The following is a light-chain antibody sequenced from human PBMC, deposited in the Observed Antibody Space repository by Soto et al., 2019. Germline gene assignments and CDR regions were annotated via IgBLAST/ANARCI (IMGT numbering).Light chain of an antibody. CDR2: DVS. J-gene: IGLJ2*01. Sequence: QSALTQPASVSGSRGQSITISCTGTSSDIGGYNYVSWYQQHPGKAPKVIIHDVSNRPSGVSNRFSGSKSGNTASLTISGLQAEDEADYYCSSYASTSTVVFGGGTKLTVL. CDR1: SSDIGGYNY. V-gene: IGLV2-14*01. CDR3: SSYASTSTVV.